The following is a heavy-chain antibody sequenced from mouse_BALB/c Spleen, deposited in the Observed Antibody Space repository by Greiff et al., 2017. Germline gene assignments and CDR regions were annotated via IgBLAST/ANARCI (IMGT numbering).Heavy chain of an antibody. Sequence: QVQLQQSGAELARPGASVKMSCKASGYTFTSYTMHWVKQRPGQGLEWIGYINPSSGYTNYNQKFKDKATLTADKSSSTAYMQLSSRTSEDSAVYYCARDDGYYFFAHWGQGTLVTVSA. J-gene: IGHJ3*01. V-gene: IGHV1-4*01. CDR1: GYTFTSYT. CDR3: ARDDGYYFFAH. CDR2: INPSSGYT. D-gene: IGHD2-3*01.